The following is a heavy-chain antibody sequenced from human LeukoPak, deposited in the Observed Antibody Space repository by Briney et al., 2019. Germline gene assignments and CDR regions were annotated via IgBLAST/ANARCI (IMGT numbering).Heavy chain of an antibody. Sequence: GGSLRLSCAASGFTFSSYGMHWVRQAPGKGLEWVAFIRYDGSNKYYADSVKGRFTISRDNSKNTLYLQMNSLRAEDTAVYYCAKASDVDIVATTPSFDYWGQGTLVTVSS. J-gene: IGHJ4*02. V-gene: IGHV3-30*02. D-gene: IGHD5-12*01. CDR2: IRYDGSNK. CDR3: AKASDVDIVATTPSFDY. CDR1: GFTFSSYG.